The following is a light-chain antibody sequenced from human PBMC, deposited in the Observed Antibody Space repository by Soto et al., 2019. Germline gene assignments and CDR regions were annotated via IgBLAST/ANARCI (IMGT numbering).Light chain of an antibody. CDR3: QQRSSWPLT. J-gene: IGKJ4*01. CDR1: QVVSSF. CDR2: NAS. Sequence: EIVLTQSPATLSLSQGERAIFSCGASQVVSSFLAWYQQRPGQAPGHLLYNASKRATGIPARFSGSGFGTDFTLTISSLEPEDFALYYCQQRSSWPLTFGGGTKVEIK. V-gene: IGKV3-11*01.